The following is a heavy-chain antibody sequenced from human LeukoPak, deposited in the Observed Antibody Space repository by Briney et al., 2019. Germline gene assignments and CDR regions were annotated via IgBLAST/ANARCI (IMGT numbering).Heavy chain of an antibody. D-gene: IGHD3-10*01. Sequence: GGSLRLSCATSGFIFSNYAVNWVRQAPGKGLEWVSIISGSGDTTYYADSVKGRFTISRDNAKNSLYLQMNSLRAEDTAVYYCARDGANYYGSGSYSAYFDYWGQGTLVTVSS. J-gene: IGHJ4*02. CDR3: ARDGANYYGSGSYSAYFDY. V-gene: IGHV3-23*01. CDR1: GFIFSNYA. CDR2: ISGSGDTT.